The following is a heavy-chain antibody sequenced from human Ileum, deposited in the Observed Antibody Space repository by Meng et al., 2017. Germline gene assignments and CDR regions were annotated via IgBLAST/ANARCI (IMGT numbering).Heavy chain of an antibody. CDR1: GGSFSTYY. CDR3: ARSGVTTVTYLD. J-gene: IGHJ4*02. V-gene: IGHV4-34*01. D-gene: IGHD4-11*01. Sequence: LQPGRAGVFKRSVTLSLTCACGGGSFSTYYWSWIRQPPGKGLEWIGEISRSGTTNYNPSLKSRVTISVDTSKNQFSLTVTSVAAADSALYYCARSGVTTVTYLDWGQGTLVTVSS. CDR2: ISRSGTT.